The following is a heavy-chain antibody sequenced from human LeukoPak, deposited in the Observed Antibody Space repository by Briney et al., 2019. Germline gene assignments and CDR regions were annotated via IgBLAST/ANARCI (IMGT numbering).Heavy chain of an antibody. D-gene: IGHD3-9*01. CDR1: GVSISSSSYY. V-gene: IGHV4-39*01. J-gene: IGHJ4*02. Sequence: PSETLSLTCTVSGVSISSSSYYWGWIRQPPGKGLEWIGSIYYSGSTYYNPSLKSRVTISVDTSKNQFSLKPSSVTAADTAVYYCGAREGYDIFLNWGQGTLVTVSS. CDR2: IYYSGST. CDR3: GAREGYDIFLN.